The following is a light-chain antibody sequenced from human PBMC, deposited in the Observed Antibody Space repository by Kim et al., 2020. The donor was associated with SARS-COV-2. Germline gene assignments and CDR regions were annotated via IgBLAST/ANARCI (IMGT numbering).Light chain of an antibody. CDR1: SLRSYY. J-gene: IGLJ3*02. CDR2: GKN. V-gene: IGLV3-19*01. Sequence: SSELTQAPAVSVALRQTARITCQGDSLRSYYANWYQQKPGQAPVLVLYGKNNRPSGIPDRVSGSSSGNTASLTITGAQAEDEADYYGNSRDSSCNHQGVFGGGTQLTVL. CDR3: NSRDSSCNHQGV.